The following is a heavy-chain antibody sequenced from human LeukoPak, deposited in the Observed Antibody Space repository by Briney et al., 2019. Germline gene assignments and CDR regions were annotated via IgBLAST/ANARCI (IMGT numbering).Heavy chain of an antibody. CDR1: GYTFIGYY. V-gene: IGHV1-2*02. Sequence: GASVKVSCKASGYTFIGYYMHWVRQAPGQGLEWMGWINPNNGGTNYAQKFQGRVTMTLDTSISTGYMELSRLRSDDTAIYFCARVDGGEWYYFDYWGQGTLVTVFS. J-gene: IGHJ4*02. D-gene: IGHD2-8*02. CDR2: INPNNGGT. CDR3: ARVDGGEWYYFDY.